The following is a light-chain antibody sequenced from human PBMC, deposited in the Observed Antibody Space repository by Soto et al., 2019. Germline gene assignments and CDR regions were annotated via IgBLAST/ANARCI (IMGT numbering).Light chain of an antibody. CDR2: DAS. J-gene: IGKJ1*01. V-gene: IGKV3-20*01. CDR3: QQYGSSPWT. Sequence: EIMLTQSPGTLSLSPGERATLSCRASQGISSRYLAWYQQKPGQAPRLLIYDASNRATGIPDRFSGSGSGTDFTLTISRLESEDFAVYYCQQYGSSPWTFGQGTKVEIK. CDR1: QGISSRY.